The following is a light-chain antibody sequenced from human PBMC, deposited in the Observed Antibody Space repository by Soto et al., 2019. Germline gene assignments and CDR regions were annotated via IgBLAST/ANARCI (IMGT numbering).Light chain of an antibody. CDR2: GAS. CDR1: QSVSSN. Sequence: EIVMTQSPATLTVSPGERATLSCRASQSVSSNLVWYQQKPGQPPRLLIYGASTRATGVPARFSGSGSGTEFTLTISSLQSEDFAVYYCQQYNNWPPLTFGGGTKVEIK. J-gene: IGKJ4*01. CDR3: QQYNNWPPLT. V-gene: IGKV3-15*01.